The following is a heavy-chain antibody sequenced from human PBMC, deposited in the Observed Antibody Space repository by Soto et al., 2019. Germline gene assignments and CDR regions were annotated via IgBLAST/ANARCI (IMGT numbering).Heavy chain of an antibody. CDR2: IIPIFGTA. D-gene: IGHD3-3*01. CDR3: GMTIFGVVIQYYYYGMDV. Sequence: SVKVSCKASGYTFTSYDINWVRQATGQGLEWMGGIIPIFGTANYAQKFQGRVTLTADKSTSTAYMELSSLRSEDTAVYYCGMTIFGVVIQYYYYGMDVWGQVTTVTSP. J-gene: IGHJ6*02. V-gene: IGHV1-69*06. CDR1: GYTFTSYD.